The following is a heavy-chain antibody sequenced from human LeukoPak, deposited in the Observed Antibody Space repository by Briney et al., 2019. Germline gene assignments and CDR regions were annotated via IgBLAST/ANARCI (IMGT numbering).Heavy chain of an antibody. D-gene: IGHD6-19*01. CDR1: VGSIRSYY. CDR2: IYYSGST. J-gene: IGHJ4*02. V-gene: IGHV4-59*01. Sequence: SETLSLTCTVSVGSIRSYYWSWIRQPSGKGLEWIGYIYYSGSTNYNPSLKSRVTISVDTSKNQFSLKLSSVTAADTAVYYCARDHFGYSSGWYDYWGQGTLVTVSS. CDR3: ARDHFGYSSGWYDY.